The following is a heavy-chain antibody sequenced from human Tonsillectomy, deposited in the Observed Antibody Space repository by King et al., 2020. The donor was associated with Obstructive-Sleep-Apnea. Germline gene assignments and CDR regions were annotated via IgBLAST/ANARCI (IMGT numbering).Heavy chain of an antibody. J-gene: IGHJ3*02. V-gene: IGHV4-4*07. CDR2: IYTSGST. CDR3: ARDYGAPHSSCWSYAFDI. Sequence: QLQESGPGLVKPSETLSLTCTVSGGSISSYYWSWIRQPAGKGLEWIGRIYTSGSTNYNPSLKSRVTMSGDMSKNQFSLKLSSVTAADTAVYYCARDYGAPHSSCWSYAFDIWGLGTMVTVSS. D-gene: IGHD6-19*01. CDR1: GGSISSYY.